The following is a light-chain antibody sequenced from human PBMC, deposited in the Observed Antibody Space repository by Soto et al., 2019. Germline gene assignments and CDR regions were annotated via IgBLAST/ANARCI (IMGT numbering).Light chain of an antibody. CDR3: CSYYDSNSWV. CDR2: EGN. V-gene: IGLV2-23*01. J-gene: IGLJ3*02. CDR1: SSDVWSYDA. Sequence: QSALTQPASVSGSPGQSITISCTGASSDVWSYDAVSWYQHHPGKAPKLIIYEGNKRPSGVSNRFSGPRSGNMASLTISGLQADDEAAYYCCSYYDSNSWVFGGGTKVTVL.